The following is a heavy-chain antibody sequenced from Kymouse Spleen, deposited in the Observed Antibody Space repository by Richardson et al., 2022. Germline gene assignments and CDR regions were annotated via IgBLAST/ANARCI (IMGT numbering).Heavy chain of an antibody. CDR2: IYYSGST. CDR1: GGSISSGGYY. V-gene: IGHV4-31*03. J-gene: IGHJ6*02. D-gene: IGHD6-13*01. CDR3: ARDRDSSSWSYYYGMDV. Sequence: QVQLQESGPGLVKPSQTLSLTCTVSGGSISSGGYYWSWIRQHPGKGLEWIGYIYYSGSTYYNPSLKSRVTISVDTSKNQFSLKLSSVTAADTAVYYCARDRDSSSWSYYYGMDVWGQGTTVTVSS.